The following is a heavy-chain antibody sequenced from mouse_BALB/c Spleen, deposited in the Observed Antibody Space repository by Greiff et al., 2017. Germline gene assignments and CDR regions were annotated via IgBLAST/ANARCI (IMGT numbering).Heavy chain of an antibody. CDR3: ARDSTTTVGEREYYAMDY. CDR2: ISNGGGST. D-gene: IGHD1-1*01. Sequence: DVQLQESGGGLVQPGGSLKLSCAASGFTFSSYTMSWVRQTPEKRLEWVAYISNGGGSTYYPDTVKGRFTISRDNAKNTLYLQMSSLKSEDTAMYSRARDSTTTVGEREYYAMDYWGQGTSVTVSS. J-gene: IGHJ4*01. CDR1: GFTFSSYT. V-gene: IGHV5-12-2*01.